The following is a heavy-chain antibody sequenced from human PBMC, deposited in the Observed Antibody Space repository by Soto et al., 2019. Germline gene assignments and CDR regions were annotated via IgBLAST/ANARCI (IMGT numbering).Heavy chain of an antibody. CDR2: INHSGST. CDR1: GGSFSGYY. J-gene: IGHJ4*02. D-gene: IGHD3-3*01. CDR3: ARGVLGRARYYDFWSGYYTFDY. V-gene: IGHV4-34*01. Sequence: LSLTCAVYGGSFSGYYWSWIRQPPGKGLEWIGEINHSGSTNYNPSLKSRVTISVDTSKSQFSLKLSSVTAADTAVYYCARGVLGRARYYDFWSGYYTFDYWGQGTLVTVSS.